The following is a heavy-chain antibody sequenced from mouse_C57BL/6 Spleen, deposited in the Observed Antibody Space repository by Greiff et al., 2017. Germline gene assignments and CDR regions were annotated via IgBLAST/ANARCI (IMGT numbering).Heavy chain of an antibody. CDR1: GYTFTSYW. Sequence: VQLQQPGAELVRPGSSVKLSCKASGYTFTSYWMHWVKQRPIQGLEWIGNIDPSDSETHYNQKFKDKATLTVDKSSSTAYMQLSSLTSEDSAVYYCARHSYDYDKNWFDYWGQGTTLTVSS. D-gene: IGHD2-4*01. CDR2: IDPSDSET. J-gene: IGHJ2*01. CDR3: ARHSYDYDKNWFDY. V-gene: IGHV1-52*01.